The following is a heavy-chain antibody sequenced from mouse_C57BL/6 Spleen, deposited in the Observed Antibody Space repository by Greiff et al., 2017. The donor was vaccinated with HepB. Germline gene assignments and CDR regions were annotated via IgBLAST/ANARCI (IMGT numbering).Heavy chain of an antibody. CDR3: ARTHGAMDY. Sequence: QVHVKQSGAELARPGASVKMSCKASGYTFTSYTMHWVKQRPGQGLEWIGYINPSSGYTKYNQKFKDKATLTADKSSSTAYMQLSSLTSEDSAVYYCARTHGAMDYWGQGTSVTVSS. CDR1: GYTFTSYT. V-gene: IGHV1-4*01. J-gene: IGHJ4*01. CDR2: INPSSGYT.